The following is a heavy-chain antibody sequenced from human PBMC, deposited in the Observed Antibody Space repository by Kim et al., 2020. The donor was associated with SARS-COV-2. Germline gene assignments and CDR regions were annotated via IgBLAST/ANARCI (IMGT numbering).Heavy chain of an antibody. CDR1: GFTFGGHD. V-gene: IGHV3-13*04. Sequence: GGSLRLSCAASGFTFGGHDMHWVRQGSGKGLEWVSAIGTAGETFYSGSVKGRFIISRENGRNSLFLQMDSLKVGDTAVYYCARGIHQCLGVDVWGQGTTVTVSS. CDR3: ARGIHQCLGVDV. D-gene: IGHD5-18*01. J-gene: IGHJ6*02. CDR2: IGTAGET.